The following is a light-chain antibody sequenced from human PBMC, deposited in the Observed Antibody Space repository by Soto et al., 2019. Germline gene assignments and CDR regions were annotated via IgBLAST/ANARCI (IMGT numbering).Light chain of an antibody. CDR3: QQSHSNPLT. CDR2: AAS. Sequence: QSPAAVSASVGDRVTITCRASQAITNNLAWYQHKPGKAPTVLIHAASSLQSGVPSRFSGSGSGTDFFLTISSLQPEDFAVYYCQQSHSNPLTFGGGTIVDIK. J-gene: IGKJ4*01. CDR1: QAITNN. V-gene: IGKV1-39*01.